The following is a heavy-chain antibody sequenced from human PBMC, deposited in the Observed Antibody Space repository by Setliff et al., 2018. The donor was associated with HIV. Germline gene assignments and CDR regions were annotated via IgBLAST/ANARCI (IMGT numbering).Heavy chain of an antibody. CDR3: ASDDSNGNTDAFDI. Sequence: GGSLRLSCAASRFDFNNYWMCWVRQAPGKGLEWVSALSTSGDSTYYADSVKGRFTNSRYNPKNSLYLQMPSLRAEDTAVYYCASDDSNGNTDAFDIWGQGTTVTVS. CDR1: RFDFNNYW. CDR2: LSTSGDST. V-gene: IGHV3-21*04. D-gene: IGHD5-18*01. J-gene: IGHJ3*02.